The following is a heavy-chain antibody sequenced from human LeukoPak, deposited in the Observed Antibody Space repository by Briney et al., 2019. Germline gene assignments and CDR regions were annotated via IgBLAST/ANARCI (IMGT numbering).Heavy chain of an antibody. V-gene: IGHV3-30*02. D-gene: IGHD7-27*01. J-gene: IGHJ4*02. Sequence: GGSLRLSCAASGFTFGSYGMHWVRQAPGKGLEWVAFIRYDGSNKYYADSVKGRFTISRDNSKNTLYLQMNSLRAEDTAVYYCAKDMLRSKLGRIYYFDYWGQGTLVTVSS. CDR3: AKDMLRSKLGRIYYFDY. CDR2: IRYDGSNK. CDR1: GFTFGSYG.